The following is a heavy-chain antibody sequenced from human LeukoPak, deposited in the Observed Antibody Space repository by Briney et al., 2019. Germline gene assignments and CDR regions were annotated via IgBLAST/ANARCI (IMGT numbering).Heavy chain of an antibody. CDR3: ARNQQLGYYFDY. J-gene: IGHJ4*02. D-gene: IGHD6-13*01. Sequence: GGSLILPCAASGFTFSSYWMSWVRQAPGKGLEWVSAISGSGGSTYYADSVKGRFTISRDNSKNTLYLQMNSLRAEDTAVYYCARNQQLGYYFDYWGQGTLVTVSS. CDR1: GFTFSSYW. V-gene: IGHV3-23*01. CDR2: ISGSGGST.